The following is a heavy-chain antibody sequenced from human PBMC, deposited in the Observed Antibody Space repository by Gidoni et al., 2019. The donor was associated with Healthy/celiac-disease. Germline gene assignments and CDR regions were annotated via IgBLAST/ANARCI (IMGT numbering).Heavy chain of an antibody. J-gene: IGHJ4*02. D-gene: IGHD3-9*01. CDR1: GFTFSSYS. CDR3: ARVPTYDILTGYYPFDY. CDR2: ISSSSSTI. Sequence: EVQLVESGGGLVQPGGSLRLSCAASGFTFSSYSMNWVRQAPGKGLEWVSYISSSSSTIYYADSVKGRFTISRDNAKNSLYLQMNSLRAEDTAVYYCARVPTYDILTGYYPFDYWGQGTLVTVSS. V-gene: IGHV3-48*01.